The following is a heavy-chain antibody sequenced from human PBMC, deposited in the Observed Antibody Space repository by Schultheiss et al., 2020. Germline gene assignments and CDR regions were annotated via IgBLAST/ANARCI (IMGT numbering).Heavy chain of an antibody. CDR1: GFTFSSYG. CDR3: ARGQFDL. CDR2: ISYDGSNK. J-gene: IGHJ2*01. Sequence: GGSLRLSCAASGFTFSSYGMHWVRQAPGKGLEWVAVISYDGSNKYYADSVKGRFTISRDNAKNSLYLQMNSLRAEDTAVYYCARGQFDLWGRGTLVTGSS. V-gene: IGHV3-30*03.